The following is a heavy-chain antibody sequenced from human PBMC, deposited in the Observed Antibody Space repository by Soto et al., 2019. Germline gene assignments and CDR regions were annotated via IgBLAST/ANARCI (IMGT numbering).Heavy chain of an antibody. CDR2: INPADSDI. J-gene: IGHJ4*02. CDR3: ARHQRDDASRKIDC. Sequence: GESLKISCQDSGYRFTSNWIGWVRQMPGKGLEWMGIINPADSDIKYSPSFQGQVTISADKSIGTAYLQWSSLKASDTAMYYCARHQRDDASRKIDCWGQGTLVTVSS. D-gene: IGHD3-16*01. V-gene: IGHV5-51*01. CDR1: GYRFTSNW.